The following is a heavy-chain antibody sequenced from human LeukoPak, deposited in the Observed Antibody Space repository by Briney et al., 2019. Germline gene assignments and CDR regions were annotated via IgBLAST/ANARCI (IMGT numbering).Heavy chain of an antibody. Sequence: GGSLRLSCAASGFTFDDYAMHWVRHAPGKGLEWVSGISWNSGSIGYADSVKGRFTISRDNAKNSLYLQMNSLRAEDTALYYCAKGYYDILTGYPDDAFDIWGQGTMVTVSS. CDR1: GFTFDDYA. D-gene: IGHD3-9*01. CDR2: ISWNSGSI. V-gene: IGHV3-9*01. J-gene: IGHJ3*02. CDR3: AKGYYDILTGYPDDAFDI.